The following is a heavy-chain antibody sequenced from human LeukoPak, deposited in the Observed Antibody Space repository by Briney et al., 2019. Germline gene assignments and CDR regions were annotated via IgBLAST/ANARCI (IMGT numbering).Heavy chain of an antibody. CDR1: EFTFSSYW. CDR3: ARDRIAAAALDY. V-gene: IGHV3-7*01. Sequence: GGSLRLSCAASEFTFSSYWMSWVRQAPGKGLGWVANIKQDGSEKYYVDSVKGRFTISRDNAKNSLYLQMNSLRAEDTAVYYCARDRIAAAALDYWGQGTLVTVSS. J-gene: IGHJ4*02. CDR2: IKQDGSEK. D-gene: IGHD6-13*01.